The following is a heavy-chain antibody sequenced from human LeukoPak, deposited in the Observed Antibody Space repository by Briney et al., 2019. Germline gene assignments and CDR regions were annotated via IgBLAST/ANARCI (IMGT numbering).Heavy chain of an antibody. CDR2: ISRSSTYT. CDR3: ARDTDITIGCMDV. D-gene: IGHD3-10*01. Sequence: GGSLRLSCAASXFSFSDYYMTWIRQAPGKGLEWVSHISRSSTYTNYADSVKGRVTISRDNAKNSLYLQMNSLRAEDTAVYYCARDTDITIGCMDVWGQGTTVTVSS. CDR1: XFSFSDYY. J-gene: IGHJ6*02. V-gene: IGHV3-11*05.